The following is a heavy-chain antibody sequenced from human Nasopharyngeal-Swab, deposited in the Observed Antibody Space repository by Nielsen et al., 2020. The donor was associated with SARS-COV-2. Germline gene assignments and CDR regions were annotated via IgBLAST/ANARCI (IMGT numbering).Heavy chain of an antibody. CDR3: ASRWGGSGSPFDI. CDR1: GFTFSSYS. Sequence: GGSLRLSCAASGFTFSSYSMNWVRQAPGKGLEWVSSISSSSSYIYYADSVKGRFTISRDNAKNSLYLQMNSLRAEDTAVYYCASRWGGSGSPFDIWGQGTMVTVSS. CDR2: ISSSSSYI. J-gene: IGHJ3*02. D-gene: IGHD6-19*01. V-gene: IGHV3-21*01.